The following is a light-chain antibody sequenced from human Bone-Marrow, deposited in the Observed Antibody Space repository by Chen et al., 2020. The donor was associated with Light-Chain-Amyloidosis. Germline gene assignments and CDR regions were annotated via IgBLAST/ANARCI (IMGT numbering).Light chain of an antibody. CDR1: NIGSTS. Sequence: SYVLTHPSSVSVAPGQTATLPCGGNNIGSTSVHWYQQPPGQAPLLVVYDDSDRPSGIPERLSGSNSGNTATLTISRVEAGDEADYCCQVWDRSSDRPVFGGGTKLTVL. V-gene: IGLV3-21*02. J-gene: IGLJ3*02. CDR3: QVWDRSSDRPV. CDR2: DDS.